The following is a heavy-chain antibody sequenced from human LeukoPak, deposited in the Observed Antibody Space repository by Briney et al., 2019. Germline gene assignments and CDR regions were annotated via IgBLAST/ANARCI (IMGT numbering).Heavy chain of an antibody. CDR1: GFTFSSYS. V-gene: IGHV3-21*04. Sequence: GGSLRLSCAASGFTFSSYSMNWVRQAPGKGLEWVSSISSSSSYIYYADSVKGRFSISRDNSENTLYLQMNSLRAEDTAVYYCAKATGYLLWGQGTLVTVSS. D-gene: IGHD1-14*01. CDR3: AKATGYLL. J-gene: IGHJ4*02. CDR2: ISSSSSYI.